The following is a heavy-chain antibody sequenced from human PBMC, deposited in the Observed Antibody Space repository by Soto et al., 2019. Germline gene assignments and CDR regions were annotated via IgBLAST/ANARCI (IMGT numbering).Heavy chain of an antibody. CDR3: ARALWGPAGHINWIDP. J-gene: IGHJ5*02. D-gene: IGHD2-2*01. V-gene: IGHV4-4*02. Sequence: PSETLSLTCAVSGGSISSSNWWSWVRQPPGKGLEWIGEIYHSGSTNYNPSLKSRVTISVDKSKNQFSLKLSSVTAADTAVYYCARALWGPAGHINWIDPWGQGTLVTVSS. CDR2: IYHSGST. CDR1: GGSISSSNW.